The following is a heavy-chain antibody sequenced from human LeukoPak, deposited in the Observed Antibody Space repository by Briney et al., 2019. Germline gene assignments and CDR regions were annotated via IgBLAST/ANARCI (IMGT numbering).Heavy chain of an antibody. Sequence: GGSLRLSCAASGFTFSSYGMSWVRQAPGRGLEWVSAISGSGGSTYYADSVKGRFTISRDNSKNTLYLQMNSLRAEDTAVYYCARIRGVVGATIRDLFGDYWGQGTLVTVSS. J-gene: IGHJ4*02. V-gene: IGHV3-23*01. CDR2: ISGSGGST. D-gene: IGHD1-26*01. CDR3: ARIRGVVGATIRDLFGDY. CDR1: GFTFSSYG.